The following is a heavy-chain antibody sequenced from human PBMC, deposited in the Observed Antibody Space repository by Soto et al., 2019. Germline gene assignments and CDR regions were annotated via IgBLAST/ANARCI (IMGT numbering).Heavy chain of an antibody. Sequence: GASVKVSCKASGYSFSFYGINWVRQAPGQGLEWMGIINPSGGSTSYAQKFQARVTMTRDTSTSTVYMELGSLISEDTAVYYCARDPCSGASCYNWFDNWGQGTLVTVSS. CDR2: INPSGGST. CDR1: GYSFSFYG. V-gene: IGHV1-46*01. J-gene: IGHJ5*02. CDR3: ARDPCSGASCYNWFDN. D-gene: IGHD2-15*01.